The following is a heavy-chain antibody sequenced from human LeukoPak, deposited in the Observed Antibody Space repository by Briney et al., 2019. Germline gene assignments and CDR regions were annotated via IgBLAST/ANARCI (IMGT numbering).Heavy chain of an antibody. D-gene: IGHD3-22*01. CDR3: ARSHYYDSSGYCAY. J-gene: IGHJ4*02. CDR2: INPNSGGT. CDR1: GYTFTGYY. Sequence: GASVKVSCKASGYTFTGYYMHWVRQAPGQGLEWMGWINPNSGGTHYAQKFQGRVTMTRDTSISTVYMELNRLISDDTAMYYCARSHYYDSSGYCAYWGQGTLVTVSS. V-gene: IGHV1-2*02.